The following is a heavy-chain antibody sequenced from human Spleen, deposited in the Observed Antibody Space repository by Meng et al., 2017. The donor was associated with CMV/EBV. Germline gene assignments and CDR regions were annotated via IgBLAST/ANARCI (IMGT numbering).Heavy chain of an antibody. V-gene: IGHV1-46*01. Sequence: ASVKVSCKASGYIFTSYQMHWVRQAPGQGLEWMGIIDPSGGRTTYAQKFQDRVTMTRDTSTSTMYMELSSLRSEDTAVYYCARDRKYCSSTSCYMDYYYGMDVWGQGTTVTVSS. CDR1: GYIFTSYQ. CDR2: IDPSGGRT. CDR3: ARDRKYCSSTSCYMDYYYGMDV. D-gene: IGHD2-2*02. J-gene: IGHJ6*02.